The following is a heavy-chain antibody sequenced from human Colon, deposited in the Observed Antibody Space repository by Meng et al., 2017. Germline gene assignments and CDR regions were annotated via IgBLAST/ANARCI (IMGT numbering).Heavy chain of an antibody. CDR1: GGSSSDSP. Sequence: QVQLQQWGAGLLKPAETLSHSCAVYGGSSSDSPWRRIRQPPGKGQEWIGEINHSGSTNYNPSLKSRVTISVDTSKNQFSLKLSSVTAADTVVYYCARQGPNLDAFDIWGQGTMVTVSS. CDR2: INHSGST. J-gene: IGHJ3*02. CDR3: ARQGPNLDAFDI. V-gene: IGHV4-34*02.